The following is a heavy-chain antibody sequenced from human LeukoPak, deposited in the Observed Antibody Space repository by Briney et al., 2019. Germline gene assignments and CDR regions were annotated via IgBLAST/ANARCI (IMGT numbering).Heavy chain of an antibody. J-gene: IGHJ4*02. CDR1: GFTFSSYA. Sequence: GGSLRLSCAASGFTFSSYAMSWVRQAPGKGLEWVSAISGSGGSTYYADSVKGRFTISRDNAKDSLYLQMHSLRAEDTAVYYCARLSSSSGLGVDYWGQGTLVTVSS. CDR3: ARLSSSSGLGVDY. V-gene: IGHV3-23*01. CDR2: ISGSGGST. D-gene: IGHD6-6*01.